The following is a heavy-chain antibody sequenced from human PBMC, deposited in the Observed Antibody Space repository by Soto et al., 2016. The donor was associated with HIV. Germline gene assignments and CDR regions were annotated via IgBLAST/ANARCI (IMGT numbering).Heavy chain of an antibody. J-gene: IGHJ2*01. Sequence: QVHLQESGPGLLKPSQTLSLTCTVSGGSITTGGYYWSWIRQSPEKGLEWIGNIHYSGSTSYNPSLKSRLIISVDTSKNQFSLRVTSVTAADTAIYYCARVDDGDSNLSLSYFDLWGLGILVTVSS. CDR2: IHYSGST. CDR1: GGSITTGGYY. CDR3: ARVDDGDSNLSLSYFDL. D-gene: IGHD4-17*01. V-gene: IGHV4-31*02.